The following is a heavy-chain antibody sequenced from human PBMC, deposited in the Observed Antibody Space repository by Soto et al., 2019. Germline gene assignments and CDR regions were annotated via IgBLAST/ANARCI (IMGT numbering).Heavy chain of an antibody. CDR3: ARAGTNMVQFDY. Sequence: SETLSLTCTVSGGSINSYFWSWIRQSPGKGLEWIGHIYYSGSTSYSPSLKSRVSISVDTSKNQFSLEVHSVTASDTAVYYCARAGTNMVQFDYWGQGTLVTVSS. CDR2: IYYSGST. CDR1: GGSINSYF. D-gene: IGHD3-10*01. J-gene: IGHJ4*02. V-gene: IGHV4-59*01.